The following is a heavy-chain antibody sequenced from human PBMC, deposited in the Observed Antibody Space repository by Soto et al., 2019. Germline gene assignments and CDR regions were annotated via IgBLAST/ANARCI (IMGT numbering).Heavy chain of an antibody. Sequence: GGSLRLSCAASGFTFSSYWMHWVRQAPGKGLVWVSRINSDGSSTSYADSVKGRFTISRDNAKNTLYLQMNSLRAEDTAVYYCARGTTFAYYYYYYMDVWGKGTTVTVSS. CDR1: GFTFSSYW. J-gene: IGHJ6*03. D-gene: IGHD1-1*01. CDR2: INSDGSST. V-gene: IGHV3-74*01. CDR3: ARGTTFAYYYYYYMDV.